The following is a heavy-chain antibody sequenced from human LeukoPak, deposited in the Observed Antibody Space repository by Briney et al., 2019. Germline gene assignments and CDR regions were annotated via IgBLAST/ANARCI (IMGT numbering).Heavy chain of an antibody. J-gene: IGHJ4*02. CDR1: GFSVSSYG. CDR3: ARDRSGWYYFDH. Sequence: GGSLRLSCAASGFSVSSYGFNWVRQAPGRGLEWVSYISTSGTSMYYADSVRARFTVSRDNAKNSLYLQMNNLRAEDTAVYYCARDRSGWYYFDHWGQGTLVTVSS. D-gene: IGHD6-19*01. V-gene: IGHV3-48*03. CDR2: ISTSGTSM.